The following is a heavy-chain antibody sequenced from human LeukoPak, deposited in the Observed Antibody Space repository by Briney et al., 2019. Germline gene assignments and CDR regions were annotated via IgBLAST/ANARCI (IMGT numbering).Heavy chain of an antibody. CDR3: ARDLTGDQFFDP. Sequence: KPSQTLSLTCNVSGGSISNDGYYWSWIRQHPGKGLEWLGYIYYNGSTYYNPSLKSRVTLSVDTSKSQFSLRLSSVTAADTAVYYCARDLTGDQFFDPWGQGTLVTVSS. D-gene: IGHD7-27*01. CDR1: GGSISNDGYY. V-gene: IGHV4-31*03. CDR2: IYYNGST. J-gene: IGHJ5*02.